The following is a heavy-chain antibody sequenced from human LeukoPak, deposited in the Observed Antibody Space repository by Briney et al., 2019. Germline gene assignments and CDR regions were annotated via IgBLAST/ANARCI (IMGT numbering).Heavy chain of an antibody. CDR1: GGSFSGYY. CDR3: ARIPSMAYYYGSGTQTYFDY. Sequence: SETLSLTCAVYGGSFSGYYWSWIRQPPGKGLEWIGEINHSGSTNYNPSLKSRVTISVDTSKNQFSLKLSSVTAADTAVYYCARIPSMAYYYGSGTQTYFDYWGQGTLVTVSS. V-gene: IGHV4-34*01. CDR2: INHSGST. J-gene: IGHJ4*02. D-gene: IGHD3-10*01.